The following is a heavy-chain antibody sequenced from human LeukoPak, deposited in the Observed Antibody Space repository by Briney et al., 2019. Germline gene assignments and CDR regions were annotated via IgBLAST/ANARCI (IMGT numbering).Heavy chain of an antibody. CDR2: IIPIFGTA. V-gene: IGHV1-69*06. D-gene: IGHD1-26*01. J-gene: IGHJ6*03. Sequence: SVKVSCKASGGTLSSHAINWVRQAPGQGLEWMGGIIPIFGTANYAQKFQGRVTITADKSTSTAYMELSSLRSEDTAVYYCAKQGGLDSGSYSDYYYYMDVWGKGTTVTISS. CDR3: AKQGGLDSGSYSDYYYYMDV. CDR1: GGTLSSHA.